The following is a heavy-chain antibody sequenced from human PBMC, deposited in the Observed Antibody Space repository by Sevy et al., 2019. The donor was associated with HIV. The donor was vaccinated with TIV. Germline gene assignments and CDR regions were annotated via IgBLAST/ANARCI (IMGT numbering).Heavy chain of an antibody. CDR1: GYTFTSYY. V-gene: IGHV1-46*01. CDR3: PRYTVDVLLYYDSRSCGVFDM. J-gene: IGHJ3*02. CDR2: INPSGGST. D-gene: IGHD3-22*01. Sequence: ASVKVSCKASGYTFTSYYIHWVRQAPGQGLEWMGIINPSGGSTNYAQKLQGRVTMTRDTSTSTVYMALTSLRSEDTGVNHCPRYTVDVLLYYDSRSCGVFDMWGQGTRVTVS.